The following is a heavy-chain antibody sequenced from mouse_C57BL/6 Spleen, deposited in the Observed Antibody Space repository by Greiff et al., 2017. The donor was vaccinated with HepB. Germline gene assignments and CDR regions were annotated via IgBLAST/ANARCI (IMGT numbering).Heavy chain of an antibody. CDR2: IDPSDSYT. CDR3: ADDYDGAWFAY. CDR1: GYTFTSYW. V-gene: IGHV1-59*01. Sequence: QVQLQQSGAELVRPGTSVKLSCKASGYTFTSYWMHWVKQRPGQGLEWIGVIDPSDSYTNYNQKFKGKATLTVDTSSSTAYMQLSSLTSEDSAVYYCADDYDGAWFAYWGQGTLVTVSA. J-gene: IGHJ3*01. D-gene: IGHD2-4*01.